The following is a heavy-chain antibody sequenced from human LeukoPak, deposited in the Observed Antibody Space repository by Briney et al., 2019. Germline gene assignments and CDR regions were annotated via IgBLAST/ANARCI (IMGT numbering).Heavy chain of an antibody. Sequence: GGSLRLSCAASGVTFSSYAMSWVRQAPGKGLEWVSGISGSGAGTYYADSVKGRFTISRDNAKNSLYLQMNSLRAEDTAVYYCARIGRQTYYCYGMDVWGQGTTVTVSS. CDR3: ARIGRQTYYCYGMDV. J-gene: IGHJ6*02. CDR1: GVTFSSYA. V-gene: IGHV3-23*01. CDR2: ISGSGAGT.